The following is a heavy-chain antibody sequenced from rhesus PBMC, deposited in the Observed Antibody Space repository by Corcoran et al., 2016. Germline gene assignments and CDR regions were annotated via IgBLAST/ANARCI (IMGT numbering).Heavy chain of an antibody. CDR3: ARDDYSGGWYVFDY. V-gene: IGHV4S7*01. D-gene: IGHD6-31*01. J-gene: IGHJ4*01. Sequence: QVQLQESGPGLVKPSETLSLTCAVSGGSITGDYYWGWVRPHPGTGLDWIGNIYGHSATTYYNPSLKSRVTISKDTSKNQFSLRLNSVTAADTAVYYCARDDYSGGWYVFDYWGQGVLVTVSS. CDR2: IYGHSATT. CDR1: GGSITGDYY.